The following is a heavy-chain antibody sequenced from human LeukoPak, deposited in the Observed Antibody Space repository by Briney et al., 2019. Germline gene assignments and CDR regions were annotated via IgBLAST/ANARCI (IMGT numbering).Heavy chain of an antibody. V-gene: IGHV1-2*02. CDR3: ARDRELRYFDWLLPFDY. CDR1: GYTLTGYY. J-gene: IGHJ4*02. CDR2: INPNSGGT. D-gene: IGHD3-9*01. Sequence: ASVKVSCKASGYTLTGYYMHWVRQAPGQGLEWMGWINPNSGGTNYAQKFQGRVTMTRDTSISTAYMELSRLRSDDTAVYYCARDRELRYFDWLLPFDYWGQGTLVTVSS.